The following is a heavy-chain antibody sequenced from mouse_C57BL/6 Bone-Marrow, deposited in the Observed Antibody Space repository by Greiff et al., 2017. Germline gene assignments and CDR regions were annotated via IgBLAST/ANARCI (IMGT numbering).Heavy chain of an antibody. V-gene: IGHV1-4*01. CDR3: ASYYYGSRWYFDV. Sequence: QVQLKQSGAELARPGASVKMSCKASGYTFTSYTMHWVKQRPGQGLEWIGYINPSSGYTKYNQKFKDKATLTADKSSSTAYMQLSSLTSEDSAVYYCASYYYGSRWYFDVWGTGTTVTVSS. CDR1: GYTFTSYT. CDR2: INPSSGYT. J-gene: IGHJ1*03. D-gene: IGHD1-1*01.